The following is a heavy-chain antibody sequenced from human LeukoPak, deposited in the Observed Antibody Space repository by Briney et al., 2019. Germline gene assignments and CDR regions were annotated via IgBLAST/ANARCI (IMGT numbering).Heavy chain of an antibody. D-gene: IGHD2-2*01. CDR2: IYTGGLT. Sequence: SGGSLRLSCAASGFTVSSNHMTWVRQAPGKGLEWVSEIYTGGLTFYADSVTGRITISRDNSKNTVYLQMNSLGVEDTARYYCARDNAPAGGGLDYWGQGTLVTVSS. CDR3: ARDNAPAGGGLDY. J-gene: IGHJ4*02. CDR1: GFTVSSNH. V-gene: IGHV3-53*01.